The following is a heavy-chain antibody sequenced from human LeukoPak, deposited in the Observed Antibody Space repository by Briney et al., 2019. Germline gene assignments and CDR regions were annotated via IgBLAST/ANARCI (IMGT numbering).Heavy chain of an antibody. CDR2: FHFSGAI. CDR3: ARRYEGSGYAYDY. CDR1: GVSITSYSHN. V-gene: IGHV4-39*01. D-gene: IGHD3-22*01. Sequence: SEPLSLTCTVSGVSITSYSHNYDWIRQPPGKGLEWIGGFHFSGAINYNPSLNSRVTIFVDTSKKQISLILNSVTAADTAVYYCARRYEGSGYAYDYWGQGILVTVSS. J-gene: IGHJ4*02.